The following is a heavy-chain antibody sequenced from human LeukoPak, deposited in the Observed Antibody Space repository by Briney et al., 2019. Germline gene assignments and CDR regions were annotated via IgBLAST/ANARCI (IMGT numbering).Heavy chain of an antibody. CDR2: INWDGGTT. CDR3: VKGSEVSVQNWFDS. D-gene: IGHD5/OR15-5a*01. J-gene: IGHJ5*01. Sequence: GGSMRLSYAASGFTFDHYTMHLVRQTPGKGLEWVSLINWDGGTTYYADSAKGRFNFSRDNNKNSQYLQMNSLRTEDSALYYCVKGSEVSVQNWFDSWGQGTLVTVSS. CDR1: GFTFDHYT. V-gene: IGHV3-43*01.